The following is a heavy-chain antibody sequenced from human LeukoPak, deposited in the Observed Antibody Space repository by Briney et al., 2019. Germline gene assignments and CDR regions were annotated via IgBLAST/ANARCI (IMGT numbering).Heavy chain of an antibody. D-gene: IGHD3-10*01. CDR3: AREVVPMVRGGSIDAFDI. Sequence: PGGSLRLSCAASGFTFSNYGMHWVRQAPGKGLEWVAVISYDGSNKYYADSVKGRFTISRDNSKHTLYLQMNSLRAEDTAVYYCAREVVPMVRGGSIDAFDIWGQGTMVTVSS. CDR2: ISYDGSNK. CDR1: GFTFSNYG. V-gene: IGHV3-30*03. J-gene: IGHJ3*02.